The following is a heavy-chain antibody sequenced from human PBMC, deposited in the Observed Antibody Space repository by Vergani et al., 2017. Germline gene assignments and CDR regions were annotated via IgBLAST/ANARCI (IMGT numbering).Heavy chain of an antibody. J-gene: IGHJ3*02. V-gene: IGHV1-24*01. CDR1: GYTLTELS. CDR2: FDPEDGET. Sequence: QVQLVQSGAEVKKPGASVKVSCKVSGYTLTELSMHWVRQAPGKGLEWRGGFDPEDGETIYAQKFKGRVTMTEDTSTDTAYMELSSLRAEDTAVYYCATGVVGTAMPKTPDACDIWGQGTMVTVSS. CDR3: ATGVVGTAMPKTPDACDI. D-gene: IGHD2-21*02.